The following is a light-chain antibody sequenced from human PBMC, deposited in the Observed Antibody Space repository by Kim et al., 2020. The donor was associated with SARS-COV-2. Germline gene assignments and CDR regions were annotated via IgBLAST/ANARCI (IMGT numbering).Light chain of an antibody. Sequence: GTSITLPCTGTSSVVGSFNLVSWYQQHPGKAPKLIIYEVNNRPSGVSNRFSGSKSGNTASLTISGLQAEDEADYYCCSYAGPSTYAFGTGTKVTVL. CDR1: SSVVGSFNL. CDR3: CSYAGPSTYA. CDR2: EVN. J-gene: IGLJ1*01. V-gene: IGLV2-23*02.